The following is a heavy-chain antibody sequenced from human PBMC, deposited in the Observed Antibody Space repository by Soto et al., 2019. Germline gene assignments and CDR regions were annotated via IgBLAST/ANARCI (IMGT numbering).Heavy chain of an antibody. CDR1: GGTFSSYA. Sequence: QVQLVQSGAEVKKPGSSVKVSCKASGGTFSSYAISWVRQAPGQGLEWMGGIIPIFGTANCAQKFQGRVTITADESTSTAYMELSSLRSEDTAVYYCARDEGYCISTSCYHYGMDVWGQGTTVTVSS. D-gene: IGHD2-2*01. J-gene: IGHJ6*02. V-gene: IGHV1-69*12. CDR3: ARDEGYCISTSCYHYGMDV. CDR2: IIPIFGTA.